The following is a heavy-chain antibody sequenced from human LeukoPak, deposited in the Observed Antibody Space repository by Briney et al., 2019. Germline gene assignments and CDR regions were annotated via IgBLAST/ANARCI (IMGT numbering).Heavy chain of an antibody. CDR2: ISSSSYI. J-gene: IGHJ4*02. CDR3: ARGKTVPATAILDY. V-gene: IGHV3-21*01. CDR1: GFTFSSYS. Sequence: GGSLRLSCAASGFTFSSYSMNWVHQAPGKGLEWVSSISSSSYIYYADSVKGRFTISRDNAKNSLYLQMNSLRAEDTAVYYCARGKTVPATAILDYWGQGTLVTVSS. D-gene: IGHD2-2*02.